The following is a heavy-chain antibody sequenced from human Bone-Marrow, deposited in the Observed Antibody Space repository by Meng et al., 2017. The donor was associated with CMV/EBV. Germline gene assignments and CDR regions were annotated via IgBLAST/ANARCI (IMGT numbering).Heavy chain of an antibody. J-gene: IGHJ6*02. Sequence: GESLKISCAASGFTFANYGMHWVRQAPGKGLEWVAAIWYDGTTKYYVDSVKGRFTISRDNSKNTLYLQMNSLRAEDTAVYYCARGGIVGARNYYGMDVWGQGTTVTVSS. CDR3: ARGGIVGARNYYGMDV. V-gene: IGHV3-33*01. D-gene: IGHD1-26*01. CDR1: GFTFANYG. CDR2: IWYDGTTK.